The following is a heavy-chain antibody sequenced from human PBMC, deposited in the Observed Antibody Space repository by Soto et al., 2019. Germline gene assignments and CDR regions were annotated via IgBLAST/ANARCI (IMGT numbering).Heavy chain of an antibody. CDR1: GGSISSGGYY. CDR2: IYYSGST. V-gene: IGHV4-31*03. CDR3: AGNTRSGWYAY. J-gene: IGHJ4*02. D-gene: IGHD6-19*01. Sequence: PSETLSLTCTVSGGSISSGGYYWSWIRQHPGKGLEWIGYIYYSGSTYYNPSLKSRVTISVDTSKNQFSLKLSSVTAADTAVYYCAGNTRSGWYAYWGQGTLVTVSS.